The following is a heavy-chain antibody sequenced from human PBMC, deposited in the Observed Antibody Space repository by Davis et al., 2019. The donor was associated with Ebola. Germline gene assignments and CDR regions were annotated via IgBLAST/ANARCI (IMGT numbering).Heavy chain of an antibody. J-gene: IGHJ4*02. CDR2: ISYDSRQE. Sequence: GESLQISCKGSGYSFTSYWIAWVRQTPGKGLEWVAVISYDSRQESFSDSVRGRFTVSRDNSKKMFYLQMNSLRVEDTALYYCARDRGSDWYFDLWGQGTLVTVSS. CDR1: GYSFTSYW. V-gene: IGHV3-30*03. D-gene: IGHD3-9*01. CDR3: ARDRGSDWYFDL.